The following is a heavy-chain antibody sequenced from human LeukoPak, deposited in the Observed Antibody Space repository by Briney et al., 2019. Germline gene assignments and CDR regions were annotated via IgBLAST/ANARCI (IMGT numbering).Heavy chain of an antibody. J-gene: IGHJ4*02. CDR2: IYYSGST. V-gene: IGHV4-59*01. D-gene: IGHD3-3*01. Sequence: PSETLSLTCTVSGGSISGYYWSWIRQPPGKGLEWIGYIYYSGSTNYNPSLKSRVTISVDTSKNQFSLKLSSVTAADTAVYYCARVGADDDYWGQGTLVTVSS. CDR3: ARVGADDDY. CDR1: GGSISGYY.